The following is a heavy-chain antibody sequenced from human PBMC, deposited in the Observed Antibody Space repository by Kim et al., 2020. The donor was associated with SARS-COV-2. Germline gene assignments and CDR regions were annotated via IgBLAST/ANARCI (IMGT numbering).Heavy chain of an antibody. D-gene: IGHD5-18*01. CDR2: INPNSGGT. CDR1: GYTFTGYY. CDR3: ARALPEYSYGYGWFDP. V-gene: IGHV1-2*06. J-gene: IGHJ5*02. Sequence: ASVKVSCKASGYTFTGYYMHWVRQAPGQGLEWMGRINPNSGGTNYAQKFQGRVTMTRDTSISTAYMELSRLRSDDTAVYYCARALPEYSYGYGWFDPWGQRTLVTVSS.